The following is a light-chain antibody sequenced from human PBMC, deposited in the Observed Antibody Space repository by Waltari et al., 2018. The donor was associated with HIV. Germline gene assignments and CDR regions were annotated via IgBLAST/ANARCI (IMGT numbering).Light chain of an antibody. V-gene: IGLV1-44*01. Sequence: QSVLTQPPSASGTPGQRVTISCSGSSANIGSRTVSWYQQLPGTAPKRLIYSNNQRPSGVPDRFSGSKSGTSAALAISGLQSEDEADYYCATWDDSLNGYVLGAGTRVTVL. CDR3: ATWDDSLNGYV. J-gene: IGLJ1*01. CDR1: SANIGSRT. CDR2: SNN.